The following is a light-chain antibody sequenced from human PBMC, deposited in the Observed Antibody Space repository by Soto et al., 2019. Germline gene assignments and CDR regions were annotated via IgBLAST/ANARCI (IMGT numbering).Light chain of an antibody. J-gene: IGKJ2*01. CDR2: GAS. CDR1: QIVGSN. V-gene: IGKV3-15*01. Sequence: EIVMTQSPATLSVSPGERATLSCRAAQIVGSNLAWYQQKPGQAPRLLIYGASTRATGIPVRFSGSGSGTEFTLTTSSLQSEDFVVYYCQQYNDWPYTFGQGTKLEIK. CDR3: QQYNDWPYT.